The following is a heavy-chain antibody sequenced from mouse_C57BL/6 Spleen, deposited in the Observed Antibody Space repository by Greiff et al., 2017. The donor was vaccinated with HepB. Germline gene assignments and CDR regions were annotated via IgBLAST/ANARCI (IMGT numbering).Heavy chain of an antibody. CDR1: GYTFTSYW. V-gene: IGHV1-64*01. D-gene: IGHD2-12*01. J-gene: IGHJ2*01. Sequence: VQLQQPGAELVKPGASVKLSCKASGYTFTSYWMHWVKQRPGQGLEWIGMINPNSGSTNYNEKFKSKATLTVDNSASTAYMQLSSLTSEDSAVYDCARRRVYEGFDYWGQGTTLTVSS. CDR3: ARRRVYEGFDY. CDR2: INPNSGST.